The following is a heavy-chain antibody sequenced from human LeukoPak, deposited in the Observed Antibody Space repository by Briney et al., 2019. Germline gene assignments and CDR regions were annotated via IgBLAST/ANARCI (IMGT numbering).Heavy chain of an antibody. CDR1: GGTFSSYA. J-gene: IGHJ5*02. V-gene: IGHV1-69*06. CDR3: ARMSWVTGTCGGWFDP. Sequence: SVKVSCKASGGTFSSYAISWVRQAPGQGLEWMGGIIPIFGTANYAQKFQGRVTITADKSTSTAYMELSSLRSEDTAVYYCARMSWVTGTCGGWFDPWGQGTLVTVSS. CDR2: IIPIFGTA. D-gene: IGHD1-20*01.